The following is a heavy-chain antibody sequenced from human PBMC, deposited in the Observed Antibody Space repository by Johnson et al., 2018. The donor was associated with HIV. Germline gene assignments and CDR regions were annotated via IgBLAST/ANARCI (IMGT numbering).Heavy chain of an antibody. CDR2: ISSSGCTI. Sequence: QEQLVESGGGLVKPGGSLRLSCAASGFTFSDYYMSWIRQAPGKGLEWVSYISSSGCTIYYADSVKGRFTISRDNSKNTLYLQMNSLRAEDTAVYYCAKDSGANWNYGAFDIWGQGTMVTVSS. D-gene: IGHD1-7*01. CDR3: AKDSGANWNYGAFDI. V-gene: IGHV3-11*04. CDR1: GFTFSDYY. J-gene: IGHJ3*02.